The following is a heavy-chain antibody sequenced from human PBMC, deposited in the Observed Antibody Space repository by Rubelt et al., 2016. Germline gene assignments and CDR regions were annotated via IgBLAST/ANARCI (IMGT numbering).Heavy chain of an antibody. V-gene: IGHV4-59*13. Sequence: YWSWIRQPPGKGLEWIGYMYYSGGTNYNPSLKSRVTISVDTSKNQFSLKLSSVTAADTAVYYCARDNYDILTGYYSGWFDPWGQGTLVTVSS. CDR3: ARDNYDILTGYYSGWFDP. CDR2: MYYSGGT. J-gene: IGHJ5*02. CDR1: Y. D-gene: IGHD3-9*01.